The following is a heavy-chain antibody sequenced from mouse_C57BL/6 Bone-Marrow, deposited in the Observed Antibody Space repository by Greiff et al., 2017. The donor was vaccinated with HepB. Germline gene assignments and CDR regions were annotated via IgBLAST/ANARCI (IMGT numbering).Heavy chain of an antibody. D-gene: IGHD1-2*01. CDR1: GYTFTDYY. CDR2: IFPGSGST. CDR3: ARWYYGPRDYAMDY. V-gene: IGHV1-75*01. J-gene: IGHJ4*01. Sequence: QIQLQQSGPELVKPGASVKISCKASGYTFTDYYINWVKQRPGQGLEWIGWIFPGSGSTYYNEKFKGKATLTVDKSSSTAYMLLSSLTSEDSAVYFCARWYYGPRDYAMDYWGQGTSVTVSS.